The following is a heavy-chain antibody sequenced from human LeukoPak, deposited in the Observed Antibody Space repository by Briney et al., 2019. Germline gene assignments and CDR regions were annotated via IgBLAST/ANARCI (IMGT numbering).Heavy chain of an antibody. D-gene: IGHD4-17*01. CDR1: GFTFSSYA. J-gene: IGHJ4*02. CDR3: ARHKDYGFDY. V-gene: IGHV3-23*01. CDR2: ISGSGAST. Sequence: PGGSLRLSCAASGFTFSSYAMSWVRQAPGKGLEWVSAISGSGASTYYADSVKGRFTISRDNANNSLYLQMNSLRDEDTAVYYCARHKDYGFDYWGQGTLVTVSS.